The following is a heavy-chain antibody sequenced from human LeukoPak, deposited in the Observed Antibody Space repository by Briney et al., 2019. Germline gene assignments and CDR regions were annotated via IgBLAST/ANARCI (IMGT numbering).Heavy chain of an antibody. D-gene: IGHD3-10*01. V-gene: IGHV3-23*01. CDR2: ISGSGGST. CDR1: GFTFSSYA. Sequence: GGSLRLSCAASGFTFSSYAMSWVRQAPGKGLEWVSAISGSGGSTYYADSVKGRFTISRDNSKNTLYLQMNSLRAEDTAVYYCTADLAWAWFGELLWSLDYWGQGTLVTVSS. CDR3: TADLAWAWFGELLWSLDY. J-gene: IGHJ4*02.